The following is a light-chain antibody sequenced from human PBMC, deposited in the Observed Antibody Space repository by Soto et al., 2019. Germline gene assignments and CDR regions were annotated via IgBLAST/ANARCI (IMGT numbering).Light chain of an antibody. CDR2: SDN. CDR1: SSNIGSNP. J-gene: IGLJ2*01. Sequence: QSVLTQPPSASGTPGQRVTISCSGSSSNIGSNPVSWYQQLPGTAPKSLIYSDNQRPSGVPDRISGSRSGTSASLAISGLPAEGWAGFYCAALDDSLRGRVFGGGTKLTVL. V-gene: IGLV1-44*01. CDR3: AALDDSLRGRV.